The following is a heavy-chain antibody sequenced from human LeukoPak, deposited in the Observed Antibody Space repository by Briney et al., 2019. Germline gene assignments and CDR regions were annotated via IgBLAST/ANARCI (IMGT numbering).Heavy chain of an antibody. CDR1: GFTFSTYA. CDR3: AISPPTTVTPRDDC. CDR2: ISASGGTT. J-gene: IGHJ4*02. D-gene: IGHD4-4*01. Sequence: GGSLRLSCAASGFTFSTYAMSWVRQAPGKGLEWVSAISASGGTTYYADSVKGRFTISRDNSKNTLFLQLNSLRDEDTAVYYCAISPPTTVTPRDDCWGQGTLVTVSS. V-gene: IGHV3-23*01.